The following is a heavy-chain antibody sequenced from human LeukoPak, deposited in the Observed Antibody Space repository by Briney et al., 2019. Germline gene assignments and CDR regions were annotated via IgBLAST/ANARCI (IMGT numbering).Heavy chain of an antibody. CDR2: IYYSGST. J-gene: IGHJ5*02. Sequence: SETLSLTCTVSGGSISSGGYYWSWIRQHPGKGLEWIGYIYYSGSTYYNPSLKSRVTISVDTSKNQFSLKLSSVTAADTAVYYCAIERVVVVPAAIGTNWFDPWGQGTLVTVSS. CDR1: GGSISSGGYY. D-gene: IGHD2-2*02. V-gene: IGHV4-31*03. CDR3: AIERVVVVPAAIGTNWFDP.